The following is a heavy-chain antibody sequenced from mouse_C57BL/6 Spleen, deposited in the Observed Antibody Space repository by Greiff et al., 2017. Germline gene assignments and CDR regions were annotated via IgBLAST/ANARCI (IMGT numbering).Heavy chain of an antibody. J-gene: IGHJ3*01. V-gene: IGHV1-82*01. CDR3: ARFTTVVPFAY. CDR1: GYAFSSSW. Sequence: VQLQESGPELVKPGASVKISCKASGYAFSSSWMNWVKQRPGKGLEWIGRIYPGDGDTNYNGKFKGKATLTADKSSSTAYMQLSSLTSEDSAVYFCARFTTVVPFAYWGQGTLVTVSA. CDR2: IYPGDGDT. D-gene: IGHD1-1*01.